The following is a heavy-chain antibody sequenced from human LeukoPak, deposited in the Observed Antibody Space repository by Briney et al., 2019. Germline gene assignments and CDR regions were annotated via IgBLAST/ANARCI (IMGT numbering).Heavy chain of an antibody. Sequence: KGLDWIGYIYTSGSTNYNPPLKSRVTISVDTSKNQFSLKLSSVTAADTAVYYCARQSTMIVVGIDAFDIWGQGTMVTVSS. D-gene: IGHD3-22*01. J-gene: IGHJ3*02. CDR2: IYTSGST. V-gene: IGHV4-4*09. CDR3: ARQSTMIVVGIDAFDI.